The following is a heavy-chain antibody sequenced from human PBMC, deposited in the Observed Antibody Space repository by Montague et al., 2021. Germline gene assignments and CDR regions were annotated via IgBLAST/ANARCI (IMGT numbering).Heavy chain of an antibody. CDR3: ARDHGLINAWAH. CDR1: GDSVSSTTTA. Sequence: CAISGDSVSSTTTAWHWIRQSPSRGLEWLGRTYYRSRWYFDYAPSVKSRITIQPDTATSQFSLQVNSVTPEDTAVYFCARDHGLINAWAHWGQGTLVTVSS. V-gene: IGHV6-1*01. D-gene: IGHD2-8*01. J-gene: IGHJ4*02. CDR2: TYYRSRWYF.